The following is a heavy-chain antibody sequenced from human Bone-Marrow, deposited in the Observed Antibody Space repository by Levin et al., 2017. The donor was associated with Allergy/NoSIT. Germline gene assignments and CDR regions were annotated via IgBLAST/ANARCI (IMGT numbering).Heavy chain of an antibody. V-gene: IGHV3-21*01. CDR1: GFTFSSYS. J-gene: IGHJ3*02. CDR3: ARVTPDLGYCSGGSCYRGDI. D-gene: IGHD2-15*01. Sequence: LSLTCAASGFTFSSYSMNWVRQAPGKGLEWVSSISSSSSYIYYADSVKGRFTISRDNAKNSLYLQMNSLRAEDTAVYYCARVTPDLGYCSGGSCYRGDIWGQGTMVTVSS. CDR2: ISSSSSYI.